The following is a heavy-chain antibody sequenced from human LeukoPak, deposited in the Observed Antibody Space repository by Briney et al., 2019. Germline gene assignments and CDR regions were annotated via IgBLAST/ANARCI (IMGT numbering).Heavy chain of an antibody. V-gene: IGHV1-18*01. CDR2: ISAYNGNT. Sequence: VASVKVSCKASGYTFTSYGISWVRQAPGQGLEWMGWISAYNGNTNYAQKLQGRVTVTTDTSTSTAYMELRSLRSDDTAVYYCARGPTAMVTRFEDYWGQGTLVTVSS. CDR1: GYTFTSYG. CDR3: ARGPTAMVTRFEDY. J-gene: IGHJ4*02. D-gene: IGHD5-18*01.